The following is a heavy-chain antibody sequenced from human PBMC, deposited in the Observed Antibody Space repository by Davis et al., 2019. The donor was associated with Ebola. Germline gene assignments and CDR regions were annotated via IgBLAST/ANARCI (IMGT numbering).Heavy chain of an antibody. Sequence: GESLKISCAASGFTFSSNSMNWVRQAPGKGLEWVSFISSSSNYIYYADSVKGRFTVSRDNSKNTLFLQLNSLGVEDTAVYYCAKGGSGWPSDYSYGLGVWGKGTTVTVSS. CDR1: GFTFSSNS. CDR2: ISSSSNYI. D-gene: IGHD6-19*01. V-gene: IGHV3-21*04. J-gene: IGHJ6*04. CDR3: AKGGSGWPSDYSYGLGV.